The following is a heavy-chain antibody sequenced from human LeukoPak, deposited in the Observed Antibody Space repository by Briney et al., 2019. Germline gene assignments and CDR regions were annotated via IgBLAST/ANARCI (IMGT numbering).Heavy chain of an antibody. V-gene: IGHV4-34*01. J-gene: IGHJ6*03. CDR1: GGSFSGYY. CDR2: INHSGST. CDR3: ARGGGRGVIITGYYYYYMDV. Sequence: PSETLSLTCAVYGGSFSGYYWNWIRQPPGKGLEWIGEINHSGSTNYNPSLKSRVTISVDTSKNQFSLKLSSVTAADTAVYYCARGGGRGVIITGYYYYYMDVWGKGTTVTVSS. D-gene: IGHD3-10*01.